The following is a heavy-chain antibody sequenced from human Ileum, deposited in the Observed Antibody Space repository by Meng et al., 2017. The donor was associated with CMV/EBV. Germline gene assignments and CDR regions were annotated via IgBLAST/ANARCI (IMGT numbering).Heavy chain of an antibody. CDR2: IKQEGSEK. V-gene: IGHV3-7*01. CDR3: ARDGIDY. J-gene: IGHJ4*02. D-gene: IGHD1-1*01. CDR1: GFTFSSYW. Sequence: GESLKISCAASGFTFSSYWMSWVRQAPGKGLEWVANIKQEGSEKYYAESVKGRFTISRDDAKNSVYLQMNSLRVEDTAVYYCARDGIDYWGQGTLVTVSS.